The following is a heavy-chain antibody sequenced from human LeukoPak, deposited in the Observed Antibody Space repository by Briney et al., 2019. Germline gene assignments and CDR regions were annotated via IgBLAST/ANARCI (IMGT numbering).Heavy chain of an antibody. CDR3: ARGTTAAAGIFDC. V-gene: IGHV4-4*07. CDR1: GGSISSYY. Sequence: PSETLSLTCSVSGGSISSYYWSWVRQPAGKGLEWIGRIYSSGSTNYNPSLNSRVTMSVDTSNNQFSQRLTSVTAADTAVYYCARGTTAAAGIFDCWGQGTLVTVSS. J-gene: IGHJ4*02. D-gene: IGHD6-13*01. CDR2: IYSSGST.